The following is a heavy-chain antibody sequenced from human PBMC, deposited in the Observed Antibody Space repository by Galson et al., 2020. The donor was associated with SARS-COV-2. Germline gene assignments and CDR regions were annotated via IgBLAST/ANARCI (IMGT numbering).Heavy chain of an antibody. CDR3: ARGTMVRGVIGNYYYYGMDV. CDR1: GFTFSSYD. Sequence: GGSLRLSCAASGFTFSSYDMHWVRQATGKGLEWVSAIGTAGDTYYPGSVKGRFTISRENAKNSLYLQMNSLRAGDTAVYYCARGTMVRGVIGNYYYYGMDVWGQGTTVTVSS. CDR2: IGTAGDT. J-gene: IGHJ6*02. V-gene: IGHV3-13*01. D-gene: IGHD3-10*01.